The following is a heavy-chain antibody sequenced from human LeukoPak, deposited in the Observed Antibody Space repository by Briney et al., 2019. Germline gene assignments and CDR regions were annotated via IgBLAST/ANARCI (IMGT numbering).Heavy chain of an antibody. CDR1: GFTFDDYG. Sequence: PGGSLRLSCAASGFTFDDYGMSWVRQAPGKGLEWVSGINWNGGRTGYADSVKGRFTISRDNAKKSLYVQMNSLRAEDTALYYCAREYYGSGSYYNVCYWGQGTLVTVPS. CDR3: AREYYGSGSYYNVCY. J-gene: IGHJ4*02. V-gene: IGHV3-20*04. CDR2: INWNGGRT. D-gene: IGHD3-10*01.